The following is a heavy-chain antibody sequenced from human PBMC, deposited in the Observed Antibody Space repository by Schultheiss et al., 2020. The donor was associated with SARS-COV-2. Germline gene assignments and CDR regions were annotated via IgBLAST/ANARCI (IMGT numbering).Heavy chain of an antibody. V-gene: IGHV1-2*02. D-gene: IGHD2-2*01. CDR2: INPNSGGT. J-gene: IGHJ6*02. CDR3: ARVFCSSTSSYSSAWGMDV. CDR1: GYTFTGYY. Sequence: ASVKVSCKASGYTFTGYYMHWVRQAPGQGLEWMGWINPNSGGTNYAQKFQGRVTMTRDTSISTAYMELSRLRSDDTAVYYCARVFCSSTSSYSSAWGMDVWGQGTTVTVSS.